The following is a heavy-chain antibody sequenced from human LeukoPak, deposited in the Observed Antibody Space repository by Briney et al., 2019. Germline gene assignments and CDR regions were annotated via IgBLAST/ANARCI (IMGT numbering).Heavy chain of an antibody. D-gene: IGHD5-24*01. V-gene: IGHV4-34*01. Sequence: SETLSLTCAVYGGSFSRYYWSWIRQSPGKGLEWIAEIDHRGDTNYNPSVKSRVTISVDTSKNQFSLKVRSLSAADTAVYYCARGATITETGYFDFWGQGTLVTVSS. CDR2: IDHRGDT. J-gene: IGHJ4*03. CDR1: GGSFSRYY. CDR3: ARGATITETGYFDF.